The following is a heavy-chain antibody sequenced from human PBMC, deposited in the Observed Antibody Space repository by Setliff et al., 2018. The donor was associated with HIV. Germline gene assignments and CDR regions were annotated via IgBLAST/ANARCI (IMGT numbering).Heavy chain of an antibody. CDR2: IYTSGSV. V-gene: IGHV4-4*09. CDR3: AGSPRIGVAGEFEY. CDR1: GGSISSYY. Sequence: KSSETLSLTCTVSGGSISSYYWSWIRQPPGKGLVWIGYIYTSGSVNYNPSLNSRVTISVDTSKNQFSLKVNSVTAADTAVYYCAGSPRIGVAGEFEYWGQGTLVTVSS. J-gene: IGHJ4*02. D-gene: IGHD6-19*01.